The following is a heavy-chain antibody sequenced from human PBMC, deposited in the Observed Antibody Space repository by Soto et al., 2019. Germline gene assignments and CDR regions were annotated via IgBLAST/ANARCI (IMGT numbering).Heavy chain of an antibody. V-gene: IGHV1-8*01. Sequence: QVQLVQSGAEVKKPGASVKVSCKASGYTFTSYDINWVRQATGQGLEWMGWMNPNSGNTGYAQKFQGRVIMTRNTAISTAYMELSSLRSEDTAVYYCARGGVFFFAAPTNPFDYWGQGTLVTVSS. J-gene: IGHJ4*02. CDR2: MNPNSGNT. CDR3: ARGGVFFFAAPTNPFDY. D-gene: IGHD3-10*01. CDR1: GYTFTSYD.